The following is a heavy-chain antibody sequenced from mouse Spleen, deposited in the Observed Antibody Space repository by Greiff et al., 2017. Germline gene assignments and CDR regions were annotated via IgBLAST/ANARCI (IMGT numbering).Heavy chain of an antibody. Sequence: EVKLMESEGGLVQPGSSMKLSCTASGFTFSDYYMAWVRQVPEKGLEWVANINYDGSSTYYLDSLKSRFIISRDNAKNILYLQMSSLKSEDTATYYCARVAGTEAMDYWGQGTSVTVSS. D-gene: IGHD3-1*01. V-gene: IGHV5-16*01. CDR1: GFTFSDYY. CDR3: ARVAGTEAMDY. J-gene: IGHJ4*01. CDR2: INYDGSST.